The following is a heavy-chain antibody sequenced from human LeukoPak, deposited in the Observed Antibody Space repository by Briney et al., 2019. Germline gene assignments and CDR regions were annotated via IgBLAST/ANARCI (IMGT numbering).Heavy chain of an antibody. CDR2: ISGGGGTT. Sequence: GGSLRLSCAASGFTFSNYVMSWVRQSPGKGLEWVSGISGGGGTTYYADSVRGRFTISRDNSKNTLYLQINSLRAEDTAVYYCAKIAGPLNWFDPWGQGTLVTVSS. CDR3: AKIAGPLNWFDP. V-gene: IGHV3-23*01. D-gene: IGHD2-21*01. CDR1: GFTFSNYV. J-gene: IGHJ5*02.